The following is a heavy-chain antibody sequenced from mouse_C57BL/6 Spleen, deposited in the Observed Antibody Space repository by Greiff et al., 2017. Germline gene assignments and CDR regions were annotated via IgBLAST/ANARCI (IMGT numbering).Heavy chain of an antibody. CDR2: IYPRSGNT. D-gene: IGHD3-2*02. J-gene: IGHJ2*01. V-gene: IGHV1-81*01. CDR3: VLSLDSSGPYYFDY. Sequence: QVQLKESGAELARPGASVKLSCKASGYTFTSYGISWVKQRTGQGLEWIGEIYPRSGNTYYNEKFKGKATLTADKSSSTAYMELRSLTSEDSAVYFCVLSLDSSGPYYFDYWGQGTTLTVSS. CDR1: GYTFTSYG.